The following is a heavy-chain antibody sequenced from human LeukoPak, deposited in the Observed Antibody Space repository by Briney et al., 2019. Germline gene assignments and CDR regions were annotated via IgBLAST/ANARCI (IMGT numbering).Heavy chain of an antibody. D-gene: IGHD3-3*01. CDR2: ISYDGSNK. V-gene: IGHV3-30*19. J-gene: IGHJ4*02. Sequence: GGSLRLSCAASGFTFSSYGMHWVRQAPGKGLEWVAVISYDGSNKYYADSVKGRFTISRDNSKNTLYVQMNSLRAEDTAVYYCAKDLERYDFWSGYLVDHWGQGILVTVSS. CDR3: AKDLERYDFWSGYLVDH. CDR1: GFTFSSYG.